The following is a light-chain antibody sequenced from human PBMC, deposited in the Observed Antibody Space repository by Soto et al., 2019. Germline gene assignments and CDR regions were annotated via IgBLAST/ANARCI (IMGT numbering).Light chain of an antibody. Sequence: EIVMTQSPATLSVSPGERATLSCRASHRVSSYLAWYQQRPGQAPRLLIYGASTRATGIPARFSGSASGTEFTLTISSLQSEDFAVYFCQQYNNWPFSFGQGTRLEIK. CDR1: HRVSSY. J-gene: IGKJ5*01. V-gene: IGKV3-15*01. CDR2: GAS. CDR3: QQYNNWPFS.